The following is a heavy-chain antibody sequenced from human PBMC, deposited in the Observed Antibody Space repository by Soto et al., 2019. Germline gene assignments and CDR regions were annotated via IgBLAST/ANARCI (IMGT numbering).Heavy chain of an antibody. CDR2: ISGSGAAT. J-gene: IGHJ4*02. CDR1: GFTFSSYG. V-gene: IGHV3-23*01. D-gene: IGHD3-3*01. Sequence: EVQLLESGGGSVQPGGSLRLSCASSGFTFSSYGMTWVRRPPGKGLEWVSAISGSGAATYYADSVQGRFTISRDNSNNTLYLQMNSLRAEDTAVYSCAKVLYGVVTYFDSWGQGTLVTVSS. CDR3: AKVLYGVVTYFDS.